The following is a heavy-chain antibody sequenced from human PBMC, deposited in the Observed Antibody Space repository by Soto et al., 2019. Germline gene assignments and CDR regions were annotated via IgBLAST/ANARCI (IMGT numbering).Heavy chain of an antibody. D-gene: IGHD6-13*01. J-gene: IGHJ4*02. CDR3: ARGCSGGTNCFYFDF. CDR2: ISSDGSRK. Sequence: QVQLVESGGGVVQPGRSLRLSCAASGFTFGNFGIHWVRQAPGKGLEWVADISSDGSRKFYADSVKGRFTISRDNSKNTLYLQMNSLRTEATAVYFCARGCSGGTNCFYFDFWGQGILVTVSS. CDR1: GFTFGNFG. V-gene: IGHV3-30*03.